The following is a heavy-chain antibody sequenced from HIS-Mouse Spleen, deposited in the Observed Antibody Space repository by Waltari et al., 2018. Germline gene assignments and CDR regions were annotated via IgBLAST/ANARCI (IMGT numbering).Heavy chain of an antibody. CDR2: ISSSSSTI. Sequence: EVQLVESGGGLVQPGGSLRLACAASGFTFSSYSMNWVCQAPGKGLEWVSYISSSSSTIYYADSVKGRFTISRDNAKNSLYLQMNSLRAEDTAVYYCARYRGYYGDYWGQGTLVTVSS. CDR3: ARYRGYYGDY. CDR1: GFTFSSYS. V-gene: IGHV3-48*01. J-gene: IGHJ4*02. D-gene: IGHD3-22*01.